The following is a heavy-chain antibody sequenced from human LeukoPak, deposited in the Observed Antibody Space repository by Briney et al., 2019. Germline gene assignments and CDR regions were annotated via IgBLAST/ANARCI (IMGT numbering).Heavy chain of an antibody. CDR1: GFTFSRYW. CDR2: INPDGNEG. D-gene: IGHD3-9*01. J-gene: IGHJ3*02. V-gene: IGHV3-7*01. Sequence: PGGSLRLSCAASGFTFSRYWMNWVRRAPGKGLEWVANINPDGNEGYYVASVKGRFTISRDNAKNSLYLQMNSLRDEDTAVYYCARDMALPGGRYFDWLLCAFDIWGQGTMVTVSS. CDR3: ARDMALPGGRYFDWLLCAFDI.